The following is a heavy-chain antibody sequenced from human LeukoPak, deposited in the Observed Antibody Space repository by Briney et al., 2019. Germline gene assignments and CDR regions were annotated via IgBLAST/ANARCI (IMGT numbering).Heavy chain of an antibody. CDR2: INSDGSST. Sequence: GGSLRLSCAASGFTFSSYWMHWVRQAPGKGLVWVSRINSDGSSTSYADSVKGRFTISRDNSKNTLYLQMNSLRAEDTAVYYCAKDFLYYYDSSGYLDYWGQGTLVTVSS. V-gene: IGHV3-74*01. D-gene: IGHD3-22*01. CDR1: GFTFSSYW. CDR3: AKDFLYYYDSSGYLDY. J-gene: IGHJ4*02.